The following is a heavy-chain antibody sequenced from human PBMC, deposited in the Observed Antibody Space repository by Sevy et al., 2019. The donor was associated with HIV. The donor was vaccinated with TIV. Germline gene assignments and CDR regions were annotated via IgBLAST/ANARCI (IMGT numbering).Heavy chain of an antibody. CDR1: GGRLSGYG. J-gene: IGHJ4*02. Sequence: ASVKVSCKASGGRLSGYGMNWVRQAPGQGLEWTGGIIPRVGLTNYAQKFKDRVTITADDSTNTMYIEVRRLTSEDTGVYYCASVRPCGGDCYFFDTWGQGTLVTVSS. D-gene: IGHD2-21*01. CDR3: ASVRPCGGDCYFFDT. V-gene: IGHV1-69*10. CDR2: IIPRVGLT.